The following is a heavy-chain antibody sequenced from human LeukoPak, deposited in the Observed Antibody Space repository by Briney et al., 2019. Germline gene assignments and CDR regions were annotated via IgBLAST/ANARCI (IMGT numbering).Heavy chain of an antibody. V-gene: IGHV4-39*07. D-gene: IGHD6-19*01. CDR1: GDSIASTIYY. Sequence: SETLSLTCSVSGDSIASTIYYWGWIRQPPGKGLEWIGNIYYSGSTYYTPSLKSRVIISIDTSKNQFSLKVAAVTAADTAVYYCARKVSSSGWYIDYWGQGTLVTVSS. CDR2: IYYSGST. J-gene: IGHJ4*02. CDR3: ARKVSSSGWYIDY.